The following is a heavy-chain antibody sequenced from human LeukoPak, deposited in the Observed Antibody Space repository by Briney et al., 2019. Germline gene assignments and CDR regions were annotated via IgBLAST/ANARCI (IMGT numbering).Heavy chain of an antibody. J-gene: IGHJ4*02. Sequence: SQTLSLTCAISGDSVSSRSAAWNWIRQSPSSGLEWLGRTYYRSKWYNDYAVSVKSRITINPDTSKNQFSLQLNSVTPEDTAVYYCARSTGWLNGHWGQGTLVTVSS. V-gene: IGHV6-1*01. CDR3: ARSTGWLNGH. CDR1: GDSVSSRSAA. D-gene: IGHD2-8*02. CDR2: TYYRSKWYN.